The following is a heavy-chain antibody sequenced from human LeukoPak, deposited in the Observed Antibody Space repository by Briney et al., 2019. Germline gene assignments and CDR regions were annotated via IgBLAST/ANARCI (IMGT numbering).Heavy chain of an antibody. CDR3: ARLGYYYGSGSPTAVDY. Sequence: GASLQISCQGSGSRFTSYWIGWVRQMPGKGLEWMGIIYPGDSDTRYSPSFQGQVTISADKSISTAYLQWSSLKASDTAMYYCARLGYYYGSGSPTAVDYWGQGTLVTVSS. J-gene: IGHJ4*02. CDR2: IYPGDSDT. D-gene: IGHD3-10*01. V-gene: IGHV5-51*01. CDR1: GSRFTSYW.